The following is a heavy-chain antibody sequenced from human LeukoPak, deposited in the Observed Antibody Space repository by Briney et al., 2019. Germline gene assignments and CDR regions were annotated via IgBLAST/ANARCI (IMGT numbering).Heavy chain of an antibody. V-gene: IGHV3-21*01. Sequence: GGSLRLSCAASGFTFSSYSMNWVRQAPGKGLEWVSSISSSSSYIYYADSVKGRFTISRDNAKNSLYLQMNSLRAEDTAVYYCARDGYGDYVTGEKNFDYWGQGTLVTVSS. J-gene: IGHJ4*02. CDR2: ISSSSSYI. D-gene: IGHD4-17*01. CDR1: GFTFSSYS. CDR3: ARDGYGDYVTGEKNFDY.